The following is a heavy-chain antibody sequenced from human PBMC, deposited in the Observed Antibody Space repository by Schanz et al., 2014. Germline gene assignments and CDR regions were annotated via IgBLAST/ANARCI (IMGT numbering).Heavy chain of an antibody. Sequence: QVQLVQSGAEVKKPGVSVKVSCKASGGTFSSSTLTWVRQDPGQGPEWMGRIIPILDKTNYAQKFQGSITKTADKSTSTVYMDVSSLRSEDTTVYYCAKVDRTRYYAMDVWGQGTPVTVSS. CDR1: GGTFSSST. J-gene: IGHJ6*02. V-gene: IGHV1-69*09. D-gene: IGHD3-3*01. CDR2: IIPILDKT. CDR3: AKVDRTRYYAMDV.